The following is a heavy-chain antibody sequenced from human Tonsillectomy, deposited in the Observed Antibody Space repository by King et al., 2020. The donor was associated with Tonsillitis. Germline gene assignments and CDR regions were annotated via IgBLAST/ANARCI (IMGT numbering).Heavy chain of an antibody. CDR2: TYPGDTDT. CDR1: GYSFTRYW. Sequence: QLVQSGAEVKKPGESLKISCKGSGYSFTRYWIGWVRQMPGKGLEWMGITYPGDTDTRYSPSFQGQVTISADKSISTAYLQWSSLKASDTAMYYCARQDLSIAVVGMAAFDIWGQGTMVTVSS. J-gene: IGHJ3*02. V-gene: IGHV5-51*01. D-gene: IGHD6-19*01. CDR3: ARQDLSIAVVGMAAFDI.